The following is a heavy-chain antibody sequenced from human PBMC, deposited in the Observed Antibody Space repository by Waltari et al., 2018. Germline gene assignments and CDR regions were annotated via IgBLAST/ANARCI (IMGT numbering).Heavy chain of an antibody. J-gene: IGHJ4*02. CDR2: IYYSGST. D-gene: IGHD2-2*01. Sequence: QLQLQESGPGLVKPSETLSLTCTVSGGSISSRSYYWGWIRQPPGKGLEWIGSIYYSGSTYYNPSLKSRVTISVDTSKNQFSLKLSSVTAADTAVYYCARYLVVVPAAYFDYWGQGTLVTVSS. V-gene: IGHV4-39*07. CDR1: GGSISSRSYY. CDR3: ARYLVVVPAAYFDY.